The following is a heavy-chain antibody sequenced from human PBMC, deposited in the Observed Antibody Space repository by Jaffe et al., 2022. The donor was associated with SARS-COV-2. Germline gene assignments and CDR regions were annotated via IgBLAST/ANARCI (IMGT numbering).Heavy chain of an antibody. J-gene: IGHJ4*02. Sequence: QVQLVESGGGVVQPGRSLRLSCAASGFIFSTYGMHWVRQAPGKGLEWVAVIWYDGSNKYYADSVKGRFTISRDNSKNTLYLQMNSLRAEDTAVYYCARLPYSSGPTSPDYWGQGTLVTVSS. CDR3: ARLPYSSGPTSPDY. CDR2: IWYDGSNK. V-gene: IGHV3-33*01. D-gene: IGHD6-19*01. CDR1: GFIFSTYG.